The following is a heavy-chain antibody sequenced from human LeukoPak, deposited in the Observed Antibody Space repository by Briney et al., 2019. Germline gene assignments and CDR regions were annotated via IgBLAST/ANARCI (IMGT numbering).Heavy chain of an antibody. CDR1: GGTFSSYA. CDR2: IIPILGTA. V-gene: IGHV1-69*11. Sequence: SVKVSCKASGGTFSSYAISWVRQAPGQGLEWMGRIIPILGTANYAQKFQGRVTITTDESTSTAYMELSSLRSEDTAVYYCARGCTNGVCNDDYWGQGTLVTVSS. J-gene: IGHJ4*02. D-gene: IGHD2-8*01. CDR3: ARGCTNGVCNDDY.